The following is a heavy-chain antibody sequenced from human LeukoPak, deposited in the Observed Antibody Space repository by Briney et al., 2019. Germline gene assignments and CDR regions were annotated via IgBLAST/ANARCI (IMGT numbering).Heavy chain of an antibody. CDR2: ISSSSSYI. V-gene: IGHV3-21*01. CDR1: GFTFSSYS. Sequence: PGGSLTLSCAASGFTFSSYSMNWVRQAPGKGREWVSSISSSSSYIYYADSVKGRFTISRDNAKNSLYLQMNSLSAEDTAVYYCARDLSYSGYDSKDYGDKEYYFDYWGQGTLVTVSS. D-gene: IGHD5-12*01. J-gene: IGHJ4*02. CDR3: ARDLSYSGYDSKDYGDKEYYFDY.